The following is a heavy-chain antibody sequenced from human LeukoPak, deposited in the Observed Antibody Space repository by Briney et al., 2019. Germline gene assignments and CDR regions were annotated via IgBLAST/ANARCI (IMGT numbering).Heavy chain of an antibody. V-gene: IGHV3-48*04. Sequence: PGGSLRLSCAASGFTFSSNSMNWVRQAPGKGLEWVSYISRSSSTMYFADSVKGRFTISRDNAKNSLYLQMNSLRAEDTAVYYCARNPYSSGGYWGQGTLVTVSS. CDR3: ARNPYSSGGY. CDR1: GFTFSSNS. CDR2: ISRSSSTM. J-gene: IGHJ4*02. D-gene: IGHD6-19*01.